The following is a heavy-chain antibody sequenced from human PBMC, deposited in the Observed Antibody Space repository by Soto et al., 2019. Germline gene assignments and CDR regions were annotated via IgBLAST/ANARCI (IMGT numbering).Heavy chain of an antibody. CDR2: ISSSSSYI. V-gene: IGHV3-21*01. J-gene: IGHJ5*02. CDR3: ARADSSGCGWFDP. CDR1: GFTFSSYS. D-gene: IGHD6-19*01. Sequence: GGSLRLSCAASGFTFSSYSMNWVRQAPGKGLEWVSSISSSSSYIYYADSVKGRFTISRDNAKNSLYLQMNSLRAEDTAVYYCARADSSGCGWFDPWGQGTLVTVSS.